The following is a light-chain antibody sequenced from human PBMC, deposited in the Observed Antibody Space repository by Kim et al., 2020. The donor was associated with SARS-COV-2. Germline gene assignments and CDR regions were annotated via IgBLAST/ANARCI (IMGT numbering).Light chain of an antibody. Sequence: QTAALTCTGNSNSVGDQGAAWLQQHQGHPPKLLSYRNNDRPSGIAERLSASRSGHTATLTITGLQPEDEADYYCSAWDSSLSAWVFGGGTKVIV. J-gene: IGLJ3*02. V-gene: IGLV10-54*01. CDR1: SNSVGDQG. CDR2: RNN. CDR3: SAWDSSLSAWV.